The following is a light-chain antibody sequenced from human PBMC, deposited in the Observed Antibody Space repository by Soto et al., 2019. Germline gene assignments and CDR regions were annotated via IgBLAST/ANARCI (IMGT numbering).Light chain of an antibody. CDR1: SSDVGGYNS. V-gene: IGLV2-14*03. CDR2: DVS. J-gene: IGLJ1*01. CDR3: TSYSTGGSYV. Sequence: QSALTQPASVSGSPGQSIAISCTGTSSDVGGYNSASWYQQHPGKAPKLLIYDVSNRPSGVSNRFSGSKSGNTASLTISGLHAEDDADYYCTSYSTGGSYVFGTGTKLTVL.